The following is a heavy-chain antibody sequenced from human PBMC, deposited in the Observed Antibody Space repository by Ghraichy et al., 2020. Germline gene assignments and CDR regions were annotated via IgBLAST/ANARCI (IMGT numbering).Heavy chain of an antibody. D-gene: IGHD1-1*01. V-gene: IGHV1-69*13. Sequence: SVKVSCKASGGTFSSYAVTWVRQAPGQGLECMGGIIPLFGTTNYAQRFQGRVTITADESTSTVYMELSSLRSEDTAVYYCARCSGVEYCSTGPTPYGMDVWGQGTTVTVS. CDR3: ARCSGVEYCSTGPTPYGMDV. CDR1: GGTFSSYA. CDR2: IIPLFGTT. J-gene: IGHJ6*02.